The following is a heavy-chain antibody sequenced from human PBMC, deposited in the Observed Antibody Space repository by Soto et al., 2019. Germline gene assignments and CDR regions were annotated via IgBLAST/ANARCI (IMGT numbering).Heavy chain of an antibody. V-gene: IGHV4-34*01. Sequence: SETLSLTCAVSGGSISSGGYYWSWIRQPPGKGLEWIGEINHSGSTNYNPSLKSRVTISVDTSKNQFSLKLSSVTAADTAVYYCARAAPYYDFWSGIRYYYGMDVWGQGTTVTVSS. CDR2: INHSGST. CDR3: ARAAPYYDFWSGIRYYYGMDV. D-gene: IGHD3-3*01. J-gene: IGHJ6*02. CDR1: GGSISSGGYY.